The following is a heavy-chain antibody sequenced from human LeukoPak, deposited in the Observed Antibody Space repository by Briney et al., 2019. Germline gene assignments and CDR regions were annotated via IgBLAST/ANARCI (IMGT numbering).Heavy chain of an antibody. CDR2: IIPIFGTA. CDR3: ASILHYCSSTSCHNDDFDI. J-gene: IGHJ3*02. CDR1: GGTFSSYA. Sequence: EASVKVACKASGGTFSSYAISWVRQAPGQGLEWMGGIIPIFGTANYAQKFQGRVTITADESTSTAYMELSSLRSEDTAVYYCASILHYCSSTSCHNDDFDIWGQGTMVTVSS. V-gene: IGHV1-69*01. D-gene: IGHD2-2*01.